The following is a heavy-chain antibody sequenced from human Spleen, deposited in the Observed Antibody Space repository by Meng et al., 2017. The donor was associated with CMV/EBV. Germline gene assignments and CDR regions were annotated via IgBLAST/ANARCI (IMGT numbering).Heavy chain of an antibody. CDR1: GFTFSSYS. D-gene: IGHD2-15*01. Sequence: GGSLRLSCAASGFTFSSYSMNWVRQAPGKGLEWVSSISSSSSYIYYADSVKGRFTISRDNAKNSLYLQMNSLRAEDTAVYYCAGTPEGCSGDSCYSDEGSYYYYCMDVWGQGTTVTVSS. CDR2: ISSSSSYI. V-gene: IGHV3-21*01. J-gene: IGHJ6*02. CDR3: AGTPEGCSGDSCYSDEGSYYYYCMDV.